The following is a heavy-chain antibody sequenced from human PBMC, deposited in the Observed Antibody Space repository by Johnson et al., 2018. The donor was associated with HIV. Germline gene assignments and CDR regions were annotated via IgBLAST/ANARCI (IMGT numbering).Heavy chain of an antibody. V-gene: IGHV3-30*02. CDR3: ARRLYDSSSYYYLLGAFDI. J-gene: IGHJ3*02. Sequence: QVQLVESGGGVVQPGGSLRLSCAASGFTFSSYGMHWVRQAPGKGLEWVAFIRYDGSNKYYADSVTDRFTISRDTSKNTVYLQLNSLRAEDTAVYYCARRLYDSSSYYYLLGAFDIWGQGTMVTVSS. D-gene: IGHD3-22*01. CDR1: GFTFSSYG. CDR2: IRYDGSNK.